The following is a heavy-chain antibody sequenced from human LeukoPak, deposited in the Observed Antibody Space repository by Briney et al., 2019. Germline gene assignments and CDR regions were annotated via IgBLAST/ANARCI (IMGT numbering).Heavy chain of an antibody. CDR1: GYTFTDYY. V-gene: IGHV1-69-2*01. D-gene: IGHD2-2*01. CDR2: VDPEDGET. J-gene: IGHJ4*02. Sequence: GASVKVSCKASGYTFTDYYMHWVQQAPGKGLEWMGRVDPEDGETIYAEKFQGRVTITADTSTDRAYMELSSLRSEDTAVYYCATTVPAAAHYFDYWGQGTLVTVSS. CDR3: ATTVPAAAHYFDY.